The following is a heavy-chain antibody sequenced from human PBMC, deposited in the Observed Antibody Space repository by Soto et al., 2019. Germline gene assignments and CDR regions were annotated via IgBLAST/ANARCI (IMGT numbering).Heavy chain of an antibody. J-gene: IGHJ6*02. Sequence: SGPTLVNPTQTLTLTCTFSGFSLSTSGVGVGWVRQPPGKALERLALIYWDDDKRYSPSLKSRLTITKDTSKNQVVLTMTNMDPVDTATYYCAHSGSSGLYGALWYYYYGMDVWAQRTTVTVSS. D-gene: IGHD6-19*01. V-gene: IGHV2-5*02. CDR3: AHSGSSGLYGALWYYYYGMDV. CDR2: IYWDDDK. CDR1: GFSLSTSGVG.